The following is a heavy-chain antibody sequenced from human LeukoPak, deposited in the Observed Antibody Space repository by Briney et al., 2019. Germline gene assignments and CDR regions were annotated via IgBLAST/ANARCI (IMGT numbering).Heavy chain of an antibody. CDR1: GFTFSDYY. V-gene: IGHV3-11*05. J-gene: IGHJ4*02. Sequence: GGSLRLSCAASGFTFSDYYMTWIRQAPGKGLEWVSYISSSSSYTNYAASVRGRFTVSRDNAKNSLYLQMNSLRAEDTALYYCARERVLRVWGQGTLVTVSS. D-gene: IGHD3-16*01. CDR2: ISSSSSYT. CDR3: ARERVLRV.